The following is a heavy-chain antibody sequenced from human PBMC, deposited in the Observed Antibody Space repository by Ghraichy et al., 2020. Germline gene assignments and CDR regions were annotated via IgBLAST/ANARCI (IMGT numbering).Heavy chain of an antibody. D-gene: IGHD2-2*01. CDR3: ARVRGSAGCSSTSCYYYYYYMDV. Sequence: SQTLSLTCTVSGDSISSGDYYWSWIRQPPGKGLEWIGYIYYSGSTYYNPSLKSRVTISVDTSKNQFSLKLRSVTAADTAVYYCARVRGSAGCSSTSCYYYYYYMDVWGKGTTVTVSS. CDR1: GDSISSGDYY. CDR2: IYYSGST. J-gene: IGHJ6*03. V-gene: IGHV4-30-4*01.